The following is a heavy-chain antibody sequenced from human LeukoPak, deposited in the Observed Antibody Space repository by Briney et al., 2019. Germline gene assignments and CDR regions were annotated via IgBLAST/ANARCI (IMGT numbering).Heavy chain of an antibody. Sequence: PSETLSLTCTVSGGSISSYYWCWIRQPPGKGLEWIGYIYYSGSTNYNPSLKSRVTISVDTSKNQFSLKLSSVTAADTAVYYCARVPRYDFWSGYLYYYYMDVWGKGTTVTVSS. D-gene: IGHD3-3*01. CDR3: ARVPRYDFWSGYLYYYYMDV. V-gene: IGHV4-59*01. J-gene: IGHJ6*03. CDR2: IYYSGST. CDR1: GGSISSYY.